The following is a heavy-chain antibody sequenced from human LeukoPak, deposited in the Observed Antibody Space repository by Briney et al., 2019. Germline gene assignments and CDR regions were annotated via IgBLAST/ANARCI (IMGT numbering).Heavy chain of an antibody. V-gene: IGHV3-53*01. CDR1: GFTVSNNY. D-gene: IGHD2-8*01. Sequence: GGSLRLSCAASGFTVSNNYMSWVRQAPGKGLEWVSVIYAGGSTYYADSVKGRSTISRDNSKNTLFLQMNSLRGEDTAVYYCAGDPIMNYYMDVWGKGTTVTVSS. J-gene: IGHJ6*03. CDR2: IYAGGST. CDR3: AGDPIMNYYMDV.